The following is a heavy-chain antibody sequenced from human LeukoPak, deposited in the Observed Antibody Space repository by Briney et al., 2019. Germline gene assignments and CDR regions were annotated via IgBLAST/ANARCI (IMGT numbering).Heavy chain of an antibody. J-gene: IGHJ4*02. CDR1: GFTLGGHD. V-gene: IGHV3-13*01. CDR3: VREARGYHYTYFDY. Sequence: GGSLRLSCTASGFTLGGHDMHWVRQTPGDGLEWVAAVSAGHHAFYAGSVKGRFIVSREDAKNSLYLQMNSLRAGDTAVYYCVREARGYHYTYFDYWGQGSLVTVSS. CDR2: VSAGHHA. D-gene: IGHD5-18*01.